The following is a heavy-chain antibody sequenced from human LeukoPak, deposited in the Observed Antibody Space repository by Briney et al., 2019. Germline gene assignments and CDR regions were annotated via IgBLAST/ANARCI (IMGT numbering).Heavy chain of an antibody. CDR3: ARDHRVGITAFDI. J-gene: IGHJ3*02. CDR1: GYALTGYY. CDR2: INPNSGGT. V-gene: IGHV1-2*02. D-gene: IGHD1-26*01. Sequence: ASVKVSCKASGYALTGYYMHWVRQAPGQGLEWMGWINPNSGGTNYAQKFQGRVTMTRDTSISTAYMELSRLRSDDTAVYYCARDHRVGITAFDIWGKGTMVTVSS.